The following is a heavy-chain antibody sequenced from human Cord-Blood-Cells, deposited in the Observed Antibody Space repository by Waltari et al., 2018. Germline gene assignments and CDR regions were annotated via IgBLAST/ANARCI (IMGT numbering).Heavy chain of an antibody. CDR2: IYWKDEK. CDR3: AHSTTVVTPGGYGDY. J-gene: IGHJ4*02. Sequence: QITLKESGPTLVKPTQTLTLTCTFSGFSLSTSGVGVGWIRQPPGKALEWLALIYWKDEKRYSQSLKSRHTSTKDTAKNQVVLTMTSMDPVDTATYCCAHSTTVVTPGGYGDYWGQGTLVTVSS. D-gene: IGHD4-17*01. V-gene: IGHV2-5*01. CDR1: GFSLSTSGVG.